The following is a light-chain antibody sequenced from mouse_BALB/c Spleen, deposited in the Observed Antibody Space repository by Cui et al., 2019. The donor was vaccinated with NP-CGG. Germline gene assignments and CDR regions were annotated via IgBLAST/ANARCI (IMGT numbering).Light chain of an antibody. CDR2: GTN. CDR3: ALWYSNHWV. J-gene: IGLJ1*01. Sequence: QAVVTQESALTTSPGETVTLTCRPSTGAVTTSNYANWVQEKPDHFFTGLIGGTNNRVPGVPARFSGSLIGDKAALTITGAQTEDETIYFCALWYSNHWVFGGGTKLTVL. CDR1: TGAVTTSNY. V-gene: IGLV1*01.